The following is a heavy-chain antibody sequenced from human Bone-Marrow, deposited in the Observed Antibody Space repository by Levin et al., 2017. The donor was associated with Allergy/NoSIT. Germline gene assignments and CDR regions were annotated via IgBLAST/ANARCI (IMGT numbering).Heavy chain of an antibody. D-gene: IGHD2/OR15-2a*01. CDR2: ISDGGCP. CDR3: ARSRSMRCPACPVGY. CDR1: GYSITSDYY. Sequence: SQTLSLTCAVSGYSITSDYYWGWIRQSPGRGLEWIGSISDGGCPYNNPSLKSRVTISMDTSKNQFSLKLTSVTAADTAVYYCARSRSMRCPACPVGYWGQGTLLTVSS. V-gene: IGHV4-38-2*01. J-gene: IGHJ4*02.